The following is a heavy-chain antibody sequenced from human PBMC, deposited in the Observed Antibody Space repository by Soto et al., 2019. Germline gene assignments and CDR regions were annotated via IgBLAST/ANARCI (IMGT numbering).Heavy chain of an antibody. Sequence: PGESLKISCKGSGYSFTSYWISWVRQMPGKGLEWMGRIDPSDSYTNYRPSFQGHVTISADKSISTAYLQWSSLKASDTAMYYCASPAGGNSNYYYYYGMDVWGQGTTVTVSS. D-gene: IGHD2-21*02. CDR2: IDPSDSYT. V-gene: IGHV5-10-1*01. J-gene: IGHJ6*02. CDR1: GYSFTSYW. CDR3: ASPAGGNSNYYYYYGMDV.